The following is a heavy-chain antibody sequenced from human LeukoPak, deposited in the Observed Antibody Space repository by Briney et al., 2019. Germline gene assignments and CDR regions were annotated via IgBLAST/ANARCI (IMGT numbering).Heavy chain of an antibody. CDR3: AKNPPPQMGLGFDY. CDR1: GYTFTSYG. CDR2: ISAYNGNT. Sequence: GASVKVSCKASGYTFTSYGISWVRQAPGQGLEWMGWISAYNGNTNYAQKLQGRVTMTTDTSTSTAYMELRSLRSDDTAVYYCAKNPPPQMGLGFDYWGQGTLVTVSS. V-gene: IGHV1-18*01. J-gene: IGHJ4*02. D-gene: IGHD1-26*01.